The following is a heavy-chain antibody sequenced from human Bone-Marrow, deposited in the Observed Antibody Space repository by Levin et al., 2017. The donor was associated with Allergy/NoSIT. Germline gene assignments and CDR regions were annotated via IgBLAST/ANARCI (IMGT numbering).Heavy chain of an antibody. CDR3: ARDPNYYDSSGYYYVEY. CDR2: IKQDGSEK. V-gene: IGHV3-7*01. Sequence: GGSLRLSCAASGFTFSSYWMSWVRQAPGKGLEWVANIKQDGSEKYYVDSVKGRFTISRDNAKNSLYLQMNSLRAEDTAVYYCARDPNYYDSSGYYYVEYWGQGTLVTVSS. J-gene: IGHJ4*02. CDR1: GFTFSSYW. D-gene: IGHD3-22*01.